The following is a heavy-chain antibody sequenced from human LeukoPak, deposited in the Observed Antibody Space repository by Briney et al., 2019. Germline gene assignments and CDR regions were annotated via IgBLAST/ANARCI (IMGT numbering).Heavy chain of an antibody. D-gene: IGHD2-2*01. Sequence: SVKVSCKASGGTFSSYAISWVRQAPGQGLEWMGGITPIFGTANYAQKFQGRVTITADESTSTAYMELSSLRSEDTAVYYCASQIEDIVVVPAAMGYSSSWYGNYFDYWGQGTLVTVSS. V-gene: IGHV1-69*13. CDR2: ITPIFGTA. J-gene: IGHJ4*02. CDR3: ASQIEDIVVVPAAMGYSSSWYGNYFDY. CDR1: GGTFSSYA.